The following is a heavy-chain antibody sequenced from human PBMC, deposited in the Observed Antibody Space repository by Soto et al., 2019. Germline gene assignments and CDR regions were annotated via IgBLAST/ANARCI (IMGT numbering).Heavy chain of an antibody. CDR2: VNPSAGNT. CDR3: ARAVAVAADFDY. J-gene: IGHJ4*02. CDR1: GYIFTNYY. V-gene: IGHV1-46*01. Sequence: ASVKVSCKASGYIFTNYYIHWVRQAPGQGLVWLGIVNPSAGNTKYSQKFQGRVTITRDTSASTAYMELSSPRSEDTAVYYCARAVAVAADFDYWGQGTLVTVSS. D-gene: IGHD6-19*01.